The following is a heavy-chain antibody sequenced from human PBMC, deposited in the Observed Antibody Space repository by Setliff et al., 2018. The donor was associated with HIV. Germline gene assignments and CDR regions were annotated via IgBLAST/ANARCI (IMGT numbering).Heavy chain of an antibody. CDR2: FDPEDGPDDGQT. V-gene: IGHV1-24*01. D-gene: IGHD5-18*01. J-gene: IGHJ3*02. CDR1: GSSLTELS. CDR3: ATVGLQLWGVTVLDALDI. Sequence: ASVKVSCKVSGSSLTELSIHWVRQTPGKGLQWMGGFDPEDGPDDGQTIYARKFQGRVTMTEDTSTDTAYMVLARLTSEDTAVYFCATVGLQLWGVTVLDALDIWGQGTMVTVSS.